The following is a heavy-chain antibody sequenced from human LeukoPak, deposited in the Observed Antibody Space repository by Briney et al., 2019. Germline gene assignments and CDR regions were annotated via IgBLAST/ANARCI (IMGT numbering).Heavy chain of an antibody. D-gene: IGHD5-18*01. V-gene: IGHV1-18*01. J-gene: IGHJ4*02. Sequence: AAVKVSCKASGYTFTSYSFGRVRQPPGPGPGRVGWISTYNGNTNYSQTIPVRVTMTTDTYTSTAYMELRSLRSDDTAVYYCARPASGYSPALGLDYWGQGTLVTVSS. CDR3: ARPASGYSPALGLDY. CDR2: ISTYNGNT. CDR1: GYTFTSYS.